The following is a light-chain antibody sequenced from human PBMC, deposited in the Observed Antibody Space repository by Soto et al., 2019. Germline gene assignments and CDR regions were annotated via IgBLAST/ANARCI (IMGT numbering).Light chain of an antibody. CDR3: QQTYSTPYV. CDR2: GAS. CDR1: QTINNY. J-gene: IGKJ2*01. V-gene: IGKV1-39*01. Sequence: DIQLTQSPRSLSASVGDRVTITCRASQTINNYVNWYQQEAGKAPKILIYGASSLQSGVPSRFSGSGFGTECTLTISSLQSEDFVIYYCQQTYSTPYVFGGGTKLDI.